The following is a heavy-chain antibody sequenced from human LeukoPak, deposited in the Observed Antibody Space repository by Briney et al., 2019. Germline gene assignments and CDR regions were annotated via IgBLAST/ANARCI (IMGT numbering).Heavy chain of an antibody. CDR3: ARAMSIAARLQTIFDY. CDR1: GGSISSYY. Sequence: SETLSLTCTVSGGSISSYYWSWIRQPAGKGLEWIGRIYTSGSTNYNPSLKSRVTMSVNTSKNQFSLKLSSVTAADTAVYYCARAMSIAARLQTIFDYWGQGTLVTVSS. V-gene: IGHV4-4*07. CDR2: IYTSGST. J-gene: IGHJ4*02. D-gene: IGHD6-6*01.